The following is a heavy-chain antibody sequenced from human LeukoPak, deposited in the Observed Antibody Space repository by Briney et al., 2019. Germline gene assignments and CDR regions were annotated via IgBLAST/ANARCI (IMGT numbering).Heavy chain of an antibody. D-gene: IGHD3-10*01. CDR1: GGSISSYY. V-gene: IGHV4-59*08. J-gene: IGHJ4*02. CDR2: IYYSGST. CDR3: ARQPFGELFQWDY. Sequence: SETLSLTCTVSGGSISSYYWSWIRQPPGKGLEWIGYIYYSGSTNYNPSLRSRVTISVDTSKNQLSLKLSSVTAADTAVYYCARQPFGELFQWDYWGQGTLVTVSS.